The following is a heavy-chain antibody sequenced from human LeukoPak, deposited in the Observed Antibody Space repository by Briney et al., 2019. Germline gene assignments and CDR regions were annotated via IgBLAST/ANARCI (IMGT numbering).Heavy chain of an antibody. CDR1: GFTVSSNY. Sequence: GGSLRLSCAASGFTVSSNYMSWVRQAPGKGLEWVSVIYSGGSTYYADSVKGRFTISRDNSKNPLYLQMNSLRAEDTAVYYCARGSYGDSFDYWGQGTLVTVSS. CDR3: ARGSYGDSFDY. J-gene: IGHJ4*02. V-gene: IGHV3-53*01. D-gene: IGHD4-17*01. CDR2: IYSGGST.